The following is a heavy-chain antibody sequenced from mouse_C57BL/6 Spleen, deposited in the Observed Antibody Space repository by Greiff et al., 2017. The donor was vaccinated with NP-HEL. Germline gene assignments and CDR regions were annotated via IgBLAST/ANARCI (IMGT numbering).Heavy chain of an antibody. V-gene: IGHV1-62-2*01. CDR1: GYTFTEYT. CDR3: ARHEVTYYDYDGAMDY. D-gene: IGHD2-4*01. Sequence: VQLQQSGAELVKPGASVKLSCTASGYTFTEYTIHWVKQRSGQGLEWIGWFYPGSGSIKYNEKFKDKATLTADKSSSTVYMELSRLTSEDSAVYFCARHEVTYYDYDGAMDYWGQGTSVTVSS. CDR2: FYPGSGSI. J-gene: IGHJ4*01.